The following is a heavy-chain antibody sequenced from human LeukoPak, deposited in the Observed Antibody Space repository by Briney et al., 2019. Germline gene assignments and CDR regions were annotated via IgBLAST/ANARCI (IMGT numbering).Heavy chain of an antibody. CDR1: GGTFSSYA. CDR2: IIPIFGTA. Sequence: SVKVSCRASGGTFSSYAISWVRQAPGQGLEWMGGIIPIFGTANYAQKFQGRVTITTDESTSTAYMELSSLRSEDTAVYYCARAIMGQWTPGFFDYWGQGTLVTVSS. CDR3: ARAIMGQWTPGFFDY. J-gene: IGHJ4*02. D-gene: IGHD6-19*01. V-gene: IGHV1-69*05.